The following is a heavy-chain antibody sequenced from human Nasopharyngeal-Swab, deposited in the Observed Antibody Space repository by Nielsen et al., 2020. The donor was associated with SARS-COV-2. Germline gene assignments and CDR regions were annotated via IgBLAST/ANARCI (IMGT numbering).Heavy chain of an antibody. CDR2: IYPGDSDT. V-gene: IGHV5-51*01. J-gene: IGHJ6*02. Sequence: VRQMPGKGLAWMGIIYPGDSDTRYSPSFQGQVTISADKSISTAYLQWSSLKASDTAMYYCARQGITIFGVVTYGMDVWGQGTTVTVSS. D-gene: IGHD3-3*01. CDR3: ARQGITIFGVVTYGMDV.